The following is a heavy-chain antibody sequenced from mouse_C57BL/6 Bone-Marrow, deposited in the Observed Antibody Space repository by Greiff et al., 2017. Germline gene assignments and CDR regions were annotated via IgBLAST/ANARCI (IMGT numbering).Heavy chain of an antibody. J-gene: IGHJ3*01. CDR3: ARSPAYYSNYVFAY. CDR2: IDPNSGGT. V-gene: IGHV1-72*01. Sequence: QVQLKQPGAELVKPGASVKLSCKASGYTFTSYWMHWVKQRPGRGLEWIGRIDPNSGGTKYNEKFKSKATLTVDKPSSTADMQRSSLTSEDAAVYYCARSPAYYSNYVFAYWGQGTLVTVAA. D-gene: IGHD2-5*01. CDR1: GYTFTSYW.